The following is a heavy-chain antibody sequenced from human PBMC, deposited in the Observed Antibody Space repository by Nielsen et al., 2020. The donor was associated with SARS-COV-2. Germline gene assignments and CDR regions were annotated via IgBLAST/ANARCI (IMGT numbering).Heavy chain of an antibody. CDR2: INNINGGET. V-gene: IGHV3-23*01. CDR1: GFSVSDSA. Sequence: GESLKISCGATGFSVSDSAMGWVRQAPGKGLEGVTTINNINGGETHYADFVKGRSNISRDTSKNTLFLQMSSLRVEDTALYYCTKEGSLGYFVSWGPGTLVTVSS. J-gene: IGHJ4*02. D-gene: IGHD3-10*01. CDR3: TKEGSLGYFVS.